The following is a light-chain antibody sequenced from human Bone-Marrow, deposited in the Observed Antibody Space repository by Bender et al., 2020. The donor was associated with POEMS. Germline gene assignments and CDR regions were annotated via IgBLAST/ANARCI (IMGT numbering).Light chain of an antibody. CDR3: CSYSGSTTFWV. CDR2: DAT. J-gene: IGLJ3*02. V-gene: IGLV2-23*02. Sequence: QSALTQPASVSGSPGQSITISCTGTSSDVGGYNLVSLYQQHPGRVPKLMIYDATKRPSGVSPRFSSSKSGNAASLTISGLQPEDEADYYCCSYSGSTTFWVFGGGTKLTVL. CDR1: SSDVGGYNL.